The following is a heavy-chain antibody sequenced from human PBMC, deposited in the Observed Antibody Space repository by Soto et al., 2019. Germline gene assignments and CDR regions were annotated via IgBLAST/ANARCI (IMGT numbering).Heavy chain of an antibody. CDR1: GYTFTGYY. D-gene: IGHD1-20*01. V-gene: IGHV1-2*04. J-gene: IGHJ6*02. CDR2: INPNSGGT. Sequence: ASVKVSCKASGYTFTGYYMHWVRQAPGQGLEWMGWINPNSGGTNYAQKFQGWVTMTRDTSISTAYMELSRLRSDDTAVYYCARTSVSITGQDDHYYGMDVWGQGTTVTVSS. CDR3: ARTSVSITGQDDHYYGMDV.